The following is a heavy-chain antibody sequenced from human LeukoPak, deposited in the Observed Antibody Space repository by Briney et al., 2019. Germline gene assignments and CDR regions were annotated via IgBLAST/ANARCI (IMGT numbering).Heavy chain of an antibody. CDR2: ISGSGGST. J-gene: IGHJ3*02. CDR3: AKSWAGYSYGLDAFDI. Sequence: PGGSLRLSCAASGFTFSSYAMSWVRQAPGKGLECVSAISGSGGSTYYADSVKGRFTISRDNSKNTLYLQMNSLRAEDTAVYYCAKSWAGYSYGLDAFDIWGQGTMVTVSS. V-gene: IGHV3-23*01. D-gene: IGHD5-18*01. CDR1: GFTFSSYA.